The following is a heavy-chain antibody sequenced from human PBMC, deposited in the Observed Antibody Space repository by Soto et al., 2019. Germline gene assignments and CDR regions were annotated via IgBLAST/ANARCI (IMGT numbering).Heavy chain of an antibody. D-gene: IGHD3-22*01. CDR2: IYYSGST. CDR3: ARTAYYYDSSGDYYGMDV. J-gene: IGHJ6*04. Sequence: SETLSLTCTVSGGSVSSGSYYWSWIRQPPGKGLEWIGYIYYSGSTNYNPSLKSRVTISVDTSKNQFSLKLSSVTAADTAVYYCARTAYYYDSSGDYYGMDVWGKGTTVTVSS. V-gene: IGHV4-61*01. CDR1: GGSVSSGSYY.